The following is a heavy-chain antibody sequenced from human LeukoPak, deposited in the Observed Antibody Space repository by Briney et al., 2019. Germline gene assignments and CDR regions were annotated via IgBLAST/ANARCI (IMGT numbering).Heavy chain of an antibody. Sequence: SETLSLTCAVYGGSFSDYYWTWIRQPPGKGLEWIGEINHSGSPNNNPSLKSRVSISFDTSKNQFSLKLTSVTAADTAVYYCASGVRYYYDTSELYFDYWGQGTLVTVSS. CDR3: ASGVRYYYDTSELYFDY. J-gene: IGHJ4*02. D-gene: IGHD3-22*01. CDR1: GGSFSDYY. CDR2: INHSGSP. V-gene: IGHV4-34*01.